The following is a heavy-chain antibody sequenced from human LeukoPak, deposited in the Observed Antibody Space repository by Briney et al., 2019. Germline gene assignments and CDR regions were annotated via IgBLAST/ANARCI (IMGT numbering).Heavy chain of an antibody. Sequence: ASVTVSCKASGYGFIYVYFNWVRQAPGQGLEWMGWINPHSGATNYAQRFQGRVSMDASFDTAYIELSRLTSDDTAVYYCATSSSVTHTRDPWGQGTLVTVSS. V-gene: IGHV1-2*02. J-gene: IGHJ5*02. CDR3: ATSSSVTHTRDP. D-gene: IGHD5/OR15-5a*01. CDR1: GYGFIYVY. CDR2: INPHSGAT.